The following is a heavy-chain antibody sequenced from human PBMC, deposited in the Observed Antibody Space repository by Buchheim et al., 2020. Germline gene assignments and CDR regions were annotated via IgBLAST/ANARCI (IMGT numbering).Heavy chain of an antibody. CDR2: IYYSGSP. D-gene: IGHD3-3*01. J-gene: IGHJ5*02. Sequence: QVQLQESGPGLVKPSQTLSLTCTVSGGPISSGGYYWSWIRQHPGKGLEWIGYIYYSGSPYYNPSLRSRVTISVATSKNQFSLKLSSVTAADTAVYYCARGSGGVFWSPFDPWGQGTL. CDR1: GGPISSGGYY. CDR3: ARGSGGVFWSPFDP. V-gene: IGHV4-31*03.